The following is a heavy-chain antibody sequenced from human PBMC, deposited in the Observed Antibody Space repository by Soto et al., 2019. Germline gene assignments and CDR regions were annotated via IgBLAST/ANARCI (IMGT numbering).Heavy chain of an antibody. CDR3: AKDQRIAASHGID. CDR2: ISNDGSDK. Sequence: QVQLVESGGGVVQPGRSLRLSCAASGFTFNNYGMHWVRQAPGKGLEWVATISNDGSDKYYADSVKGRLTISRDNSKNTVYLQMNSLRAEDTAVYYCAKDQRIAASHGIDWGQGTMVTVSS. V-gene: IGHV3-30*18. J-gene: IGHJ3*01. D-gene: IGHD6-6*01. CDR1: GFTFNNYG.